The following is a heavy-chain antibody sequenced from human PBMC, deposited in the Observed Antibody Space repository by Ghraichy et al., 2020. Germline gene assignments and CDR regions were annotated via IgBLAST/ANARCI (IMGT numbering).Heavy chain of an antibody. CDR2: ISQSGST. J-gene: IGHJ4*02. CDR3: ARFIIGWYYFDF. Sequence: LNISCSVSGGNISSSRHYWAWVRQPPGKGLEWIGRISQSGSTDYNSSLTSRVSISVDTSKNQFSLTVTSLTAADTAVYFCARFIIGWYYFDFWGPGTLVSVSS. V-gene: IGHV4-39*01. CDR1: GGNISSSRHY. D-gene: IGHD6-19*01.